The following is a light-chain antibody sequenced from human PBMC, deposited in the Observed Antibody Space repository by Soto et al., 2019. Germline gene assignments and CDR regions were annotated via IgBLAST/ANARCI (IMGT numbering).Light chain of an antibody. J-gene: IGLJ1*01. V-gene: IGLV2-8*01. Sequence: QSALTQPPSASGSPGQSVTISCTGTSSDVGGYNYVSWYQHHPGKAPKLIIYEVYKRPSGVPDRFSGSKSGNTAALTVSGLQAEDDGAYYCSSYVGTNSYVFGTGTELTVL. CDR3: SSYVGTNSYV. CDR2: EVY. CDR1: SSDVGGYNY.